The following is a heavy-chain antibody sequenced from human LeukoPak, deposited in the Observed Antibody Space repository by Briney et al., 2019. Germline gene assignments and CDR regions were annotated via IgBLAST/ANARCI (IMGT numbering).Heavy chain of an antibody. V-gene: IGHV3-53*01. D-gene: IGHD3-10*01. J-gene: IGHJ4*02. CDR1: GFTVSSNY. CDR2: IYSGGST. Sequence: GGSLRLSCAASGFTVSSNYMSWVRQAPGKGLEWVSVIYSGGSTYYADSVKGRFTISRDNSKNTLYLQMNSLRAEDTAVYYCARANRRFMVRVEYYFDYWGQGTLVTVSS. CDR3: ARANRRFMVRVEYYFDY.